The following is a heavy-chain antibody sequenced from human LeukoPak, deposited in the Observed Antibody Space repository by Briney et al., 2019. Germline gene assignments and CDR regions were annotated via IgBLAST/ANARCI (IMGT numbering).Heavy chain of an antibody. CDR2: IWYDGSNQ. Sequence: PGTSLRLSCAASGFTFSGYGMHWVRQAPGEGLEWLALIWYDGSNQYYADSVKDRFTISRDNSKNTLYLQMNSLRAEDTAVYYCARARGTTPNYFDSWGQGTLVTVSS. CDR1: GFTFSGYG. D-gene: IGHD3-16*01. CDR3: ARARGTTPNYFDS. V-gene: IGHV3-33*01. J-gene: IGHJ4*02.